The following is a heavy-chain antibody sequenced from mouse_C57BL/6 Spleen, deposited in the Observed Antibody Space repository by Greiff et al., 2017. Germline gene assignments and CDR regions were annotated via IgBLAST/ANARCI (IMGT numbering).Heavy chain of an antibody. J-gene: IGHJ2*01. CDR1: GYAFSSSW. Sequence: QVQLQQSGPELVKPGASVKISCKASGYAFSSSWMNWVKQRPGKGLEWIGRIYPGDGDTNYNGKFKGKATLTADKSSSTAYMQLSSLPSEDSAVYFCARDVGYFDYWVQGTTLTVSS. CDR3: ARDVGYFDY. V-gene: IGHV1-82*01. D-gene: IGHD3-1*01. CDR2: IYPGDGDT.